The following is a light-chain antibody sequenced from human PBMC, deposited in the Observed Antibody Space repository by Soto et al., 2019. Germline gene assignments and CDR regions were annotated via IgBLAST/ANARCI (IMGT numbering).Light chain of an antibody. V-gene: IGKV3-11*01. CDR2: DAS. CDR3: QQRSNWPHT. Sequence: EIVLTHPPATLSLSPGERATLSCRASQSISSNLGWYQQKPGQAPRLLIYDASNRAAGIPARFSGSGSGTDFTLTISSLEPKDSAVYYCQQRSNWPHTFGQGTKVEIK. J-gene: IGKJ2*01. CDR1: QSISSN.